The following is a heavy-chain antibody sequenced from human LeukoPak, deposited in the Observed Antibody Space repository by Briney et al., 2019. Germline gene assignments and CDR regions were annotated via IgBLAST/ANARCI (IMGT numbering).Heavy chain of an antibody. V-gene: IGHV4-34*01. CDR1: GGSFSGYY. D-gene: IGHD1-26*01. CDR2: INHSGST. Sequence: PSETLSLTCAVYGGSFSGYYWSWIRQPPGKGLEWIGEINHSGSTNYNPSLKSRVTISVDTSKNQFSLKLSSVTAADTAVYYCARNRATTRGSRFDPWGQGTLVTVSS. CDR3: ARNRATTRGSRFDP. J-gene: IGHJ5*02.